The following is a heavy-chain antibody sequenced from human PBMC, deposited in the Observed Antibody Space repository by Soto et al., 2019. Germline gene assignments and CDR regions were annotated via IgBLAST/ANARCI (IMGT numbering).Heavy chain of an antibody. V-gene: IGHV1-18*01. J-gene: IGHJ4*02. CDR2: ISAYNGNT. CDR3: AKTYDYIWGSYRPLFDY. D-gene: IGHD3-16*02. CDR1: GYIFTSYG. Sequence: QVQLVQSGAEVKKPGASVKVSCKASGYIFTSYGISWVRQAPGQGLEWMGWISAYNGNTNYAQKLQGRVTMTTDTSTSTAYMELRSLRSDDTAVYYCAKTYDYIWGSYRPLFDYWGQGTLVTVSS.